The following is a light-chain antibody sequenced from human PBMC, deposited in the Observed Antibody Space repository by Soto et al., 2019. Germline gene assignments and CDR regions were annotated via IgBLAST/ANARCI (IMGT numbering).Light chain of an antibody. CDR3: GAWDRSLTGGL. Sequence: QSVLTQPPSVSAAPGQKVTISCSGSSSNIGTYSVSWYQQLPGSAPKLLIHENNKRPSGIPDRFSGSQSGTSATLGITGLQAGDEADYYCGAWDRSLTGGLFGGGTKLTVL. CDR2: ENN. V-gene: IGLV1-51*02. J-gene: IGLJ3*02. CDR1: SSNIGTYS.